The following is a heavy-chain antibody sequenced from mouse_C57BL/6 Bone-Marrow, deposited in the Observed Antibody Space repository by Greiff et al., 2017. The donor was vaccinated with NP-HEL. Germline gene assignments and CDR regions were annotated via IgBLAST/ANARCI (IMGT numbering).Heavy chain of an antibody. Sequence: QVQLQQSGAELARPGASVKLSCKASGYTFQSYGISWVKQRTGQGLEWIGEIYPRSGNTYYNEKFKGKATLTADKSSSTAYMELRSLTSEDSAVYFCARMGYYYGSSFPWFAYWGQGTLVTVSA. J-gene: IGHJ3*01. CDR1: GYTFQSYG. V-gene: IGHV1-81*01. CDR3: ARMGYYYGSSFPWFAY. CDR2: IYPRSGNT. D-gene: IGHD1-1*01.